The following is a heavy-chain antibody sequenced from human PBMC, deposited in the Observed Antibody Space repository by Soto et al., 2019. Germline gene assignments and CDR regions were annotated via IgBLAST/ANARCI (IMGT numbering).Heavy chain of an antibody. CDR3: ARSSGGNFGIIIDCSNWFDP. V-gene: IGHV1-46*01. J-gene: IGHJ5*02. Sequence: ASVKVSCKAPGGTFTSYYLNWVRQAPGQGLEWMGVINPHGGSTNYAQKFQGRITMTRDTSRSTVYMELSSLRSDDTAIYYCARSSGGNFGIIIDCSNWFDPWGQGTLVTVSS. CDR2: INPHGGST. D-gene: IGHD2-21*01. CDR1: GGTFTSYY.